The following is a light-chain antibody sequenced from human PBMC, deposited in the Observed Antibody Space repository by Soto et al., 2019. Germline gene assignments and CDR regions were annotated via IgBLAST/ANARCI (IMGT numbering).Light chain of an antibody. CDR3: CSYAGSSTFGV. Sequence: QSALTQPASVSGSPGQSITISCTGTSSDVGSYNLVSWYQQHPGKAPKLMIYEGSKRPSGVSNRFSGSKSGNTASLTIAGLHAEDEADYYCCSYAGSSTFGVFGGGTKVTVL. V-gene: IGLV2-23*03. J-gene: IGLJ2*01. CDR1: SSDVGSYNL. CDR2: EGS.